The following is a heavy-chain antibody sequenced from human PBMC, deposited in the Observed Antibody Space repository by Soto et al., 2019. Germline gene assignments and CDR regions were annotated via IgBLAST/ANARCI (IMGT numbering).Heavy chain of an antibody. V-gene: IGHV3-30-3*01. CDR3: ASAPISVVTPYYFDY. CDR2: VSYDGNNK. D-gene: IGHD4-4*01. Sequence: PGGSLRLSCAASGFTFSSYAMHWVRQAPGKGLEWVAVVSYDGNNKYYADSVKGRFTISRDNSKNTLYLQMNSLRAEDTAVYHCASAPISVVTPYYFDYWGQGTLVTVSS. CDR1: GFTFSSYA. J-gene: IGHJ4*02.